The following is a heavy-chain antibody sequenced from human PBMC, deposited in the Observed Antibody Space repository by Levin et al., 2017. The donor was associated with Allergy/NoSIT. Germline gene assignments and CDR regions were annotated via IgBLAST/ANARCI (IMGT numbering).Heavy chain of an antibody. J-gene: IGHJ6*02. CDR3: AKGKGTYSPKYNGLDV. Sequence: NTGGSLRLSCKASGYSFTTYDINWVRQATGQGLEWMGWINPNSGNTGFVQKFQGRITMTRNTSISTAYMELNSLRSEDAAVYYCAKGKGTYSPKYNGLDVWGQGTTVTVSS. CDR1: GYSFTTYD. V-gene: IGHV1-8*01. CDR2: INPNSGNT. D-gene: IGHD1-26*01.